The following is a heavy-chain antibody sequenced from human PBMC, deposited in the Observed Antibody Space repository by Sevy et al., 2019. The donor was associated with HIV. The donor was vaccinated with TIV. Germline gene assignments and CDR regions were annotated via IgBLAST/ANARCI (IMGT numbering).Heavy chain of an antibody. J-gene: IGHJ4*02. Sequence: GGSLRLSCAASGFTFSSYGMHWVRQAPGKGLEWVAVISYDGSNKYYADSVKGRFTISRDNSKNTLYLQMNSLRAEDTAMYYCAKDGGATVNYFDYWGQGTLVTVSS. CDR2: ISYDGSNK. CDR1: GFTFSSYG. CDR3: AKDGGATVNYFDY. D-gene: IGHD4-17*01. V-gene: IGHV3-30*18.